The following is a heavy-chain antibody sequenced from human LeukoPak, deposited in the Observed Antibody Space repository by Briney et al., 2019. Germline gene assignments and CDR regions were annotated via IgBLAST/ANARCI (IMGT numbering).Heavy chain of an antibody. CDR3: ARAQWIQLWDRRPQYYYYYYMDV. CDR2: ISAYSGNT. CDR1: GYTFTSYG. V-gene: IGHV1-18*01. D-gene: IGHD5-18*01. Sequence: ASVKVSCKASGYTFTSYGISWVRQAPGQGLEWMGWISAYSGNTNYAQKLQGRVTMTTDTSTSTAYMELRSLRSDDTAVYYCARAQWIQLWDRRPQYYYYYYMDVWGKGTTVTVSS. J-gene: IGHJ6*03.